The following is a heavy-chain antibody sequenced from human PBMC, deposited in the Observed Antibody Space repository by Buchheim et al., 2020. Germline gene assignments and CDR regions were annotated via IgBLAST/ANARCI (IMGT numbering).Heavy chain of an antibody. D-gene: IGHD2-2*01. J-gene: IGHJ4*02. Sequence: QVQLQESGPGLVKPSGTLSLACAVSGDSISSNNWWTWVRQPPGKGLEWIGEVYHSGSTNYNPSLKSLVTIPVDKSKNQFSLKLGSVTAADTAIYYCANILGGCSRTSCYLLHWGQGTL. CDR2: VYHSGST. V-gene: IGHV4-4*02. CDR3: ANILGGCSRTSCYLLH. CDR1: GDSISSNNW.